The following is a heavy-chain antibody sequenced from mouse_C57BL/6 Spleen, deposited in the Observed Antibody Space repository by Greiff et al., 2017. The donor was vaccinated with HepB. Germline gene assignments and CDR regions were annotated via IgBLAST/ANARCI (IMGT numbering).Heavy chain of an antibody. CDR2: IRLKSDNYAT. CDR1: GFTFSNYW. V-gene: IGHV6-3*01. Sequence: EVQGVESGGGLVQPGGSMKLSCVASGFTFSNYWMNWVRQSPEKGLEWVAQIRLKSDNYATHYAESVKGRFTISREDSKSSVYLQMNNLRAEDTGIYYCTGAPITTVVATPFAYWGQGTLVTVSA. J-gene: IGHJ3*01. CDR3: TGAPITTVVATPFAY. D-gene: IGHD1-1*01.